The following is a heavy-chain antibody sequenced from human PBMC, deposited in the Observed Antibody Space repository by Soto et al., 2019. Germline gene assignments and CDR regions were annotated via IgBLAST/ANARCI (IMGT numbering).Heavy chain of an antibody. CDR3: SRFIMVGGWFDPNYYHGMDV. J-gene: IGHJ6*02. CDR2: ISGYNGNT. Sequence: QVQLVQSGAEVKKPGASVTVSCKTSGYTFSNYGIHWVRQAPGHGIEWMGWISGYNGNTNYAQTVQGRVTMTPETSTGTVYMELRSLKSDDTAIYYCSRFIMVGGWFDPNYYHGMDVWGQGTTVTVSS. V-gene: IGHV1-18*01. CDR1: GYTFSNYG. D-gene: IGHD6-19*01.